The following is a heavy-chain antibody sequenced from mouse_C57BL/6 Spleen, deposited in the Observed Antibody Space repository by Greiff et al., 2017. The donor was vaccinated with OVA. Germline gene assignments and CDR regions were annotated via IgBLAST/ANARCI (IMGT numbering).Heavy chain of an antibody. D-gene: IGHD2-4*01. CDR3: ASNDYAWFAY. V-gene: IGHV5-4*03. CDR1: GFTFSSYA. J-gene: IGHJ3*01. CDR2: ISDGGSYT. Sequence: EVNVVESGGGLVKPGGSLKLSCAASGFTFSSYAMSWVRQTPEKRLEWVATISDGGSYTYYPDNVKGRFTISRDNAKNNLYLQMSHLKSEDTAMYYCASNDYAWFAYWGQGTLVTVSA.